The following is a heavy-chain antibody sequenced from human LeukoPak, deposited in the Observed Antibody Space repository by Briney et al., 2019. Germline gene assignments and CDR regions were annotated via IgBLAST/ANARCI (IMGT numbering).Heavy chain of an antibody. J-gene: IGHJ6*03. D-gene: IGHD4-11*01. Sequence: GGSLRLSCAASGFTFSNAWMSWVRQAPGKGLEWVGRIKSKTDGGTTDYAAPVKGRFTISRDDSKNTLYLQMNSLKTEDTAVYYCTTLYSNYGGYYYYYMDVWGKGTTVTVSS. CDR2: IKSKTDGGTT. V-gene: IGHV3-15*01. CDR1: GFTFSNAW. CDR3: TTLYSNYGGYYYYYMDV.